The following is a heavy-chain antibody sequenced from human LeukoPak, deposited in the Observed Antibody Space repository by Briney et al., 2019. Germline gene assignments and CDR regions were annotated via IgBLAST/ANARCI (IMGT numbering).Heavy chain of an antibody. CDR2: IHSSGST. V-gene: IGHV4-4*07. CDR3: ARDSGTTGEVKFDP. D-gene: IGHD3-10*01. J-gene: IGHJ5*02. Sequence: SETLSLTCSFSGGSINDYYWSWVRQPAGKGLEWIGLIHSSGSTSYNASLKSRLSMSIDTSNNQFSLRLRFVTAADTAVYYCARDSGTTGEVKFDPWGQGTLVTVSS. CDR1: GGSINDYY.